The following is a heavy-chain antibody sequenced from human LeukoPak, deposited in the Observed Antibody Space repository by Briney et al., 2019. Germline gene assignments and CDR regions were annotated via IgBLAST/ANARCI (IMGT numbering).Heavy chain of an antibody. J-gene: IGHJ4*02. V-gene: IGHV4-61*05. CDR1: GGSISSSSYY. D-gene: IGHD1-26*01. CDR3: ASGPRSGSYDF. Sequence: SETLSLTCTVSGGSISSSSYYWGWIRQPPGEGLEWIGYIHYSGSTNYNSSLKNRVTISIDTSKNQFSLKLSSMTAADTAVYYCASGPRSGSYDFWGQGALVIVSS. CDR2: IHYSGST.